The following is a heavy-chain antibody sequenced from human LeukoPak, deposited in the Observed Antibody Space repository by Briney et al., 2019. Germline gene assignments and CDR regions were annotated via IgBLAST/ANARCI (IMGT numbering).Heavy chain of an antibody. J-gene: IGHJ4*02. CDR2: ISYDGSNK. CDR1: GFTFSSYA. Sequence: GGSLRLSCAASGFTFSSYAMLWVRQAPGKGLEWVAVISYDGSNKYYADSVKGRFTISRYNSKNTLYLQMNSLRAEDTAVYYCARDPITMIVVVMEGYFDYWGQGTLVTVSS. D-gene: IGHD3-22*01. CDR3: ARDPITMIVVVMEGYFDY. V-gene: IGHV3-30-3*01.